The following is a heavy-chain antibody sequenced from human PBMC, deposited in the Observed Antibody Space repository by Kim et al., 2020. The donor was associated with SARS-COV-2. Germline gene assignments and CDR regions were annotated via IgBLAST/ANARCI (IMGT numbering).Heavy chain of an antibody. J-gene: IGHJ3*02. CDR2: IYYSGST. CDR3: ARGGARSVAFDI. CDR1: GGSISNYY. V-gene: IGHV4-59*01. Sequence: SETLSLTCTVPGGSISNYYWSWIRQPPGKGLEWIGYIYYSGSTNYNPSLRSRVTISVDTSKNQFSLKLSSVTAADTAVYYCARGGARSVAFDIWGQGTMVTVSS. D-gene: IGHD3-16*01.